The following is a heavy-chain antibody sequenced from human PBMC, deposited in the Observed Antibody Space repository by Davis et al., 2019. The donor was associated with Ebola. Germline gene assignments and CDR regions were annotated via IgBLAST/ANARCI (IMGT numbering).Heavy chain of an antibody. V-gene: IGHV3-7*03. J-gene: IGHJ5*02. D-gene: IGHD5-18*01. Sequence: PGGSLRLSCAASGFTFSSYWMSWVRQAPGKGLEWVANIKQDGSEKYYVDSVKGRFTISRDNAKNSLYLQMNSLRAEDTAVYYCARPYDGYSYGIDPWGQGTLVTVSS. CDR3: ARPYDGYSYGIDP. CDR2: IKQDGSEK. CDR1: GFTFSSYW.